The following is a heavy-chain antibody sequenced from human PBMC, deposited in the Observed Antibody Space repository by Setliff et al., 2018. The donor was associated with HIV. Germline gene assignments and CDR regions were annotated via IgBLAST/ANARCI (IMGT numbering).Heavy chain of an antibody. J-gene: IGHJ6*02. Sequence: PGGSLRLSCSASGFTFSSYAMHWVRQAPGKGLEYVSAISSNGGSTYYADSVKGRFTISRDNSKNTLYLQMSSLRAEDTAVYYCAKTLPTLYPPHDYYFAMDVWGQGTTVTVSS. CDR1: GFTFSSYA. V-gene: IGHV3-64D*09. CDR3: AKTLPTLYPPHDYYFAMDV. CDR2: ISSNGGST. D-gene: IGHD2-15*01.